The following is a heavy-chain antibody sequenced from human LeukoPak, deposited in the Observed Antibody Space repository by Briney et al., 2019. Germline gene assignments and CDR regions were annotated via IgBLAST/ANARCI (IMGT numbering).Heavy chain of an antibody. J-gene: IGHJ4*02. CDR2: VNPSDGTT. D-gene: IGHD2-15*01. CDR1: GYTFTSYY. V-gene: IGHV1-46*01. Sequence: ASVKVSCKVSGYTFTSYYMHWVRQAPGQGLEWMGIVNPSDGTTRYAQKFQGRVTMTRDTSTTTVYMELSSLRSEDTAVYYCTREGREYCGGGSCYTFDYWGQGTLVTVSS. CDR3: TREGREYCGGGSCYTFDY.